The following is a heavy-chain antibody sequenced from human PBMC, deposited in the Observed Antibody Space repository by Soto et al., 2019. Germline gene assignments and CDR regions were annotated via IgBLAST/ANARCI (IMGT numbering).Heavy chain of an antibody. J-gene: IGHJ4*02. CDR2: IIAFLGIT. CDR1: GGTFSSYT. Sequence: GASVKVSCKASGGTFSSYTISCVRQAPGQGLEWMGRIIAFLGITNYAQKLQGRVTMTADTSTSTAYMELRSLRSDDTAVYYCARDFMITFGGVIVLYYWGQGTLVTVSS. CDR3: ARDFMITFGGVIVLYY. V-gene: IGHV1-69*04. D-gene: IGHD3-16*02.